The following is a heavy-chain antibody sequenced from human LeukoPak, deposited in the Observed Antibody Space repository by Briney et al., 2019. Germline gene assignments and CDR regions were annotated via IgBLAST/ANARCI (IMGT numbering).Heavy chain of an antibody. CDR1: GYTFTGYY. V-gene: IGHV1-2*06. D-gene: IGHD3-3*01. Sequence: ASVKVSCKASGYTFTGYYIHWVRQAPGQGLEWMGRINPNSGGTNYAQKFQGRLTMTGDTSISTAYMELSSLRSDDTAVYYCARLPEEYYEYGMDVWGQGATVIVSS. J-gene: IGHJ6*02. CDR3: ARLPEEYYEYGMDV. CDR2: INPNSGGT.